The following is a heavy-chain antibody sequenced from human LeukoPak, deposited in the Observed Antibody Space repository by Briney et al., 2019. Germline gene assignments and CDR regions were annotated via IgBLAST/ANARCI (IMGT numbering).Heavy chain of an antibody. CDR3: ARRYGSGGYSWFDP. CDR2: INHSGST. V-gene: IGHV4-34*01. J-gene: IGHJ5*02. CDR1: GGSFSDYF. D-gene: IGHD3-10*01. Sequence: SETLSLTCAVYGGSFSDYFWSWIRQPPGKGLEWIGEINHSGSTKYNPSLKSRITISVDTSKNQFSLKLTSVTAADTAAYYCARRYGSGGYSWFDPWGQGTLVTVSS.